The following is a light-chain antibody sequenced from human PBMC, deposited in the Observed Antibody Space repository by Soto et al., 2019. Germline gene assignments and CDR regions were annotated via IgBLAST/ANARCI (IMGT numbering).Light chain of an antibody. J-gene: IGKJ1*01. CDR3: QQYDGTPPT. CDR1: QSVNSNY. V-gene: IGKV3-20*01. CDR2: GAS. Sequence: EIVVTQSPGTLSLSPGDRATLSCRASQSVNSNYLAWYQRKPGQAPRLLIYGASNRATDIPYRFSASGSGKDFTLTSTRLEAEDFAVYYWQQYDGTPPTFGQGTKVEVK.